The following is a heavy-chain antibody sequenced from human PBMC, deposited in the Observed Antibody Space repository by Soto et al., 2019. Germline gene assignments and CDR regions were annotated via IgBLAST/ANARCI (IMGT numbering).Heavy chain of an antibody. CDR2: ISGSGGNT. CDR3: AKDPTGTTRNFAY. J-gene: IGHJ4*02. CDR1: GFSFSSYA. V-gene: IGHV3-23*01. D-gene: IGHD1-7*01. Sequence: EVQLLESGGDLVQPRGSLRLSCAASGFSFSSYAMSWVRQAPGKGLEWVSAISGSGGNTYYADSVKGRFTISRDNSRNTLYLQLNSLRAEDTALYYCAKDPTGTTRNFAYWGQGTLVTVSS.